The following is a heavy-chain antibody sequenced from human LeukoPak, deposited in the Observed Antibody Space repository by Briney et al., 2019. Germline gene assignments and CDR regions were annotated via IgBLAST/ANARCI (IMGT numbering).Heavy chain of an antibody. CDR1: GFTFDDYA. D-gene: IGHD6-13*01. CDR2: ISWNSGSI. CDR3: AKDISYSSSWYYFDY. V-gene: IGHV3-9*01. Sequence: PGGSLRLSCAASGFTFDDYAMHWVRQAPGKGLEWVSGISWNSGSIGYADSVKGRFTISRDNAKNSLYLQMNSLRAEDTALYYCAKDISYSSSWYYFDYWGQGTLVTVSS. J-gene: IGHJ4*02.